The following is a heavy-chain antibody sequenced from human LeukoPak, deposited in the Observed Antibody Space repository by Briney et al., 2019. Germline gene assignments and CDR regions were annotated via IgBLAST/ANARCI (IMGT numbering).Heavy chain of an antibody. V-gene: IGHV4-34*01. CDR1: GGSFSGYY. J-gene: IGHJ4*02. Sequence: PSETLSLTCAVYGGSFSGYYWSWIRQPPGKGLEWIGEINHSGSTNYNPSLKSRVTISVDTSKNQFSLKLSSVTAADTAVYYCAREGYYDFWSGYYSPYFDYWGQGTLVTVSS. CDR2: INHSGST. CDR3: AREGYYDFWSGYYSPYFDY. D-gene: IGHD3-3*01.